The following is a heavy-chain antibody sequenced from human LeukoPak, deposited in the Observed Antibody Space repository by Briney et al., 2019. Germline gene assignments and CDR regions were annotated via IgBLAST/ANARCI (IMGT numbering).Heavy chain of an antibody. Sequence: SETLSLTCTASGGSISSGGNYWSWIRQPPGKGLEWIGYIYHSGSTYYNPSLKSRVTISVDRSKNQFSLKLSSVTAADTAVYYCARSSRAAYDSSGYYYGYFQHWGQGTLVTVSS. J-gene: IGHJ1*01. CDR1: GGSISSGGNY. D-gene: IGHD3-22*01. V-gene: IGHV4-30-2*01. CDR3: ARSSRAAYDSSGYYYGYFQH. CDR2: IYHSGST.